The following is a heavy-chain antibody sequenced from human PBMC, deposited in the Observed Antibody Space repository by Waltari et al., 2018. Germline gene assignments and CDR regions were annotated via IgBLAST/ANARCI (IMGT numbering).Heavy chain of an antibody. D-gene: IGHD6-13*01. Sequence: EVQLVESGGGLVQPGGSLRLSCAASGFTFSSYEMNWVRQAPGKGLEWVSYISGYGSTIYYADSVKGRFTISRDNAKNSLYLQMNSLRAEDTAVYYCARGGQQLVSGVDYYYYYYGMDVWGQGTTVTVSS. V-gene: IGHV3-48*03. CDR3: ARGGQQLVSGVDYYYYYYGMDV. CDR2: ISGYGSTI. J-gene: IGHJ6*02. CDR1: GFTFSSYE.